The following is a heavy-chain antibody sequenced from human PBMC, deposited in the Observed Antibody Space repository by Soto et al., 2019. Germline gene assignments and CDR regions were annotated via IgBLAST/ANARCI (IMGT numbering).Heavy chain of an antibody. V-gene: IGHV4-59*01. D-gene: IGHD2-21*02. J-gene: IGHJ4*02. CDR3: ARARAYCGGDCQVFDY. Sequence: SETLSLTCTVSGGSISSYYWSWIRQPPGKGLEWIGYIYYSGSTNYNPSLKSRVTISVDTSKNQFSLKLSSVTAADTAVYYCARARAYCGGDCQVFDYWGQGTLVTVSS. CDR2: IYYSGST. CDR1: GGSISSYY.